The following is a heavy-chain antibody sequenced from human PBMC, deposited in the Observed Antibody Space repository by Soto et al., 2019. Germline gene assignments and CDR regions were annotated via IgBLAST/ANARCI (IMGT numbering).Heavy chain of an antibody. D-gene: IGHD3-10*01. CDR3: ARGGHYYGSGGYYYYYYGMDV. Sequence: GASVKVSCKASGYTFTSYYMHWVRQAPGQGLEWMGIINPSGGSTSYAQKFQGRVTMTRDTSISTAYMELSRLRSDDTAVYYCARGGHYYGSGGYYYYYYGMDVWGQGTTVTVSS. CDR2: INPSGGST. V-gene: IGHV1-46*01. J-gene: IGHJ6*02. CDR1: GYTFTSYY.